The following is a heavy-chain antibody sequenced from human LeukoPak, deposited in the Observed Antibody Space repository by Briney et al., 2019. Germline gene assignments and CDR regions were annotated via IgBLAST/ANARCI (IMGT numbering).Heavy chain of an antibody. J-gene: IGHJ6*02. CDR3: ARHYYDSSGYPYYYYGMDV. CDR1: GFPFSSYS. CDR2: IKPDGTTK. V-gene: IGHV3-7*01. D-gene: IGHD3-22*01. Sequence: GGSLRLSCAASGFPFSSYSMTWVRQAPGKGLEWVANIKPDGTTKFYVDSVKGRFTISRDNSKNTLYLQMNSLRAEDTAVYYCARHYYDSSGYPYYYYGMDVWGQGTTVTVSS.